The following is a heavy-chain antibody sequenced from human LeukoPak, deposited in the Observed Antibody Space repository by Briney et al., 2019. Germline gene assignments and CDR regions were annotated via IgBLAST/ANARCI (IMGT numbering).Heavy chain of an antibody. D-gene: IGHD3-9*01. CDR3: ARTPYDILTGFYKNPGGSDF. Sequence: PGGSLRLSCAASGFTFSSYWMHWVRQAPGKGLVWVSRINSDGSSTSYADSVKGRFTISRDNAKNTLYLQMNSLRAEDTAVYYCARTPYDILTGFYKNPGGSDFWGQGTLVTVSS. CDR2: INSDGSST. J-gene: IGHJ4*02. CDR1: GFTFSSYW. V-gene: IGHV3-74*01.